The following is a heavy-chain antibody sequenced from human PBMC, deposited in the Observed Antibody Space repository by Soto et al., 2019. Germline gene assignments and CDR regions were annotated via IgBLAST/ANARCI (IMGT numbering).Heavy chain of an antibody. J-gene: IGHJ6*02. CDR3: ARDTALPESLRDDFFYFGMDV. V-gene: IGHV1-18*04. CDR2: ISPINA. Sequence: ASVKVSGKASGYTVASYGISWVRQAPGQGLGWMGWISPINANYAQKFQDRVTMTTDPSSSTAYMEVRSLRSDDTAVYFCARDTALPESLRDDFFYFGMDVWGQGTTVTVSS. CDR1: GYTVASYG. D-gene: IGHD2-2*01.